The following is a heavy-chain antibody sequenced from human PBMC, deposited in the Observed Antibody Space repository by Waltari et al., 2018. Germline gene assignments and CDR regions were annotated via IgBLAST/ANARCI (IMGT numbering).Heavy chain of an antibody. CDR1: GGSISSSSYY. Sequence: QLQLQESGPGLVKPSETLSLTCTVSGGSISSSSYYWGWIRQPPGKGLEWIGSIYYSGSTYYNPSLKSRVTISVDTSKNQFSLKLSSVTAADTAVYYCAREKRYCSSTSCYRRLDYWGQGTLVTVSS. V-gene: IGHV4-39*07. J-gene: IGHJ4*02. CDR2: IYYSGST. D-gene: IGHD2-2*01. CDR3: AREKRYCSSTSCYRRLDY.